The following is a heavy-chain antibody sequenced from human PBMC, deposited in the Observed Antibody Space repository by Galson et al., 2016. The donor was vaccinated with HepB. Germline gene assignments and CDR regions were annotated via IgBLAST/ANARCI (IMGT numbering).Heavy chain of an antibody. V-gene: IGHV3-21*01. Sequence: SLRLSCAASAFAFRSYSMNWVRQTPGQGLEWVASITGTDYYTYYADSVKGRFTISRDDAKNLLYLEMNSLRDEETAVYDCARDDYFRLGYWGQGTLVTVSS. CDR1: AFAFRSYS. CDR3: ARDDYFRLGY. J-gene: IGHJ4*02. CDR2: ITGTDYYT. D-gene: IGHD3-16*01.